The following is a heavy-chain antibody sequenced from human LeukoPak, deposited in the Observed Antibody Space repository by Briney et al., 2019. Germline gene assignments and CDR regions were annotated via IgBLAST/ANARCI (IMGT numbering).Heavy chain of an antibody. CDR3: AGLRGRPHAFDI. D-gene: IGHD5-12*01. J-gene: IGHJ3*02. CDR2: IYNSRST. V-gene: IGHV4-31*03. CDR1: GGSISSGGYY. Sequence: PSQTLSLTCTVSGGSISSGGYYWSWIRQHPGKGLKWIGYIYNSRSTYYNPSLESRVTISVDTSKNQFSLKLSSVSAADTAVYYCAGLRGRPHAFDIWGQGTVVTVSS.